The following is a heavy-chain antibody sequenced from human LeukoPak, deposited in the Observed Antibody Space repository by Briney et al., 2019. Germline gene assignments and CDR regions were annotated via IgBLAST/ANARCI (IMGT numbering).Heavy chain of an antibody. CDR1: GFTFSSYS. D-gene: IGHD1-26*01. CDR2: ISSSSYI. Sequence: GGSLRLSCAASGFTFSSYSMNWVRQAPGKGLEWVSSISSSSYIYYADSVKGRFTISRDNAKNSLYLQMNSLRAEDTAVYYCARGGSYYAQTFDYWGQGTLVTVSS. CDR3: ARGGSYYAQTFDY. J-gene: IGHJ4*02. V-gene: IGHV3-21*01.